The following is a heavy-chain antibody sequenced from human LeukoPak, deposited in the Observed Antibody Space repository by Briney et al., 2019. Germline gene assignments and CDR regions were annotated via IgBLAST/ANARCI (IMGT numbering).Heavy chain of an antibody. V-gene: IGHV3-33*06. D-gene: IGHD2-2*01. J-gene: IGHJ4*02. CDR3: AKDWGTSGDRSSYGFFDH. Sequence: GGSLSLSCAASGFTFRNTGMHWVRQAPGKGLEWVAVIWYDGSEEYYADSVQGRFTISRDNSKNTLYLQMNSLTADDSAMYYCAKDWGTSGDRSSYGFFDHWGQGTLVTVSS. CDR1: GFTFRNTG. CDR2: IWYDGSEE.